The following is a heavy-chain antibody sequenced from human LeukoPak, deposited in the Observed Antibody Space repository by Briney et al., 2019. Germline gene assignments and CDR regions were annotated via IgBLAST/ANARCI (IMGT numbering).Heavy chain of an antibody. J-gene: IGHJ3*02. V-gene: IGHV3-64*01. Sequence: PGGSLRLSCAASGFTFSTYAMHWVRQAPGKGLEYVSAISSDGDSTYYANSVKDRFTISRDNSKNTLYLQMNSLRAEDTAVYYCAKVDYCGGDCRTLDAFDIWGQGTMVTVSS. D-gene: IGHD2-21*02. CDR1: GFTFSTYA. CDR2: ISSDGDST. CDR3: AKVDYCGGDCRTLDAFDI.